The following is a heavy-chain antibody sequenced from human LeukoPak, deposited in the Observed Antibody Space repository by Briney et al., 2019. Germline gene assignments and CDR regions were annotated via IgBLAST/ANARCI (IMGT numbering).Heavy chain of an antibody. D-gene: IGHD3-10*01. Sequence: PSETLSLTCTVSGGSISSGGYYWSWIRQPPGKGLEWIGYIYYSGSTNYNPSLKSRVTISVDTSKNQFSLKLSSVTAADTAVYYCARYRFGELLDYWGQGTLVTVSS. CDR1: GGSISSGGYY. V-gene: IGHV4-61*08. J-gene: IGHJ4*02. CDR3: ARYRFGELLDY. CDR2: IYYSGST.